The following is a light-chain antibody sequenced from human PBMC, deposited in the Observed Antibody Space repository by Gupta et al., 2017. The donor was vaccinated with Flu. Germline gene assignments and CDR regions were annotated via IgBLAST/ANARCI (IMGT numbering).Light chain of an antibody. CDR3: AAGDDSLSGWV. CDR2: RNN. Sequence: QSVLTQPPSASGTPGQRVTISCSGSSSNIGSNYVYWYQQLPGTAPKLLIYRNNQRPSGVPDRFSGSKSGTSASLAISGLRAEDEADYYCAAGDDSLSGWVFGGGTKRTVL. V-gene: IGLV1-47*01. J-gene: IGLJ3*02. CDR1: SSNIGSNY.